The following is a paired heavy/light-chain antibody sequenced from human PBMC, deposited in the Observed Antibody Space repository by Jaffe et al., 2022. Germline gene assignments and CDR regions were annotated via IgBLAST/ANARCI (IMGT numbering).Light chain of an antibody. CDR3: QQYGSSPGIT. Sequence: EIVLTQSPGTLSLSPGERATLSCRASQSVSSRYLAWYQQKPGQAPRLLIYGASSRATGIPDRFSGSGSGTDFTLTISRLEPEDFAVYYCQQYGSSPGITFGQGTRLEIK. J-gene: IGKJ5*01. V-gene: IGKV3-20*01. CDR1: QSVSSRY. CDR2: GAS.
Heavy chain of an antibody. V-gene: IGHV4-59*01. CDR2: IYYTGTT. J-gene: IGHJ4*02. CDR3: ARFDYNDYRFYFDY. Sequence: QVQLQESGPGLVKPSETLSLTCTVSGGSISSYYWSWIRQPPGKGLQWIGYIYYTGTTNYNPSLKSRVTISVDTSKNQFSLKLSSVTAADTAVYYCARFDYNDYRFYFDYWGQGTLVTVSS. CDR1: GGSISSYY. D-gene: IGHD4-17*01.